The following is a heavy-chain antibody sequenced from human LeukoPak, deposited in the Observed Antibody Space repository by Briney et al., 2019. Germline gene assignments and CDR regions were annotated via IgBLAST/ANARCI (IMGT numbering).Heavy chain of an antibody. CDR3: RFTVGATGAFDI. CDR2: ISAYTGTT. Sequence: GASVKVSCKASRYTVIRYVIACVPQSPGQGPECMGWISAYTGTTNYAQKFQGRVTIPTDTSTSTAIIELGRPICEDPAVYYCRFTVGATGAFDIWGQGTMVTVSS. CDR1: RYTVIRYV. V-gene: IGHV1-18*01. J-gene: IGHJ3*02. D-gene: IGHD1-26*01.